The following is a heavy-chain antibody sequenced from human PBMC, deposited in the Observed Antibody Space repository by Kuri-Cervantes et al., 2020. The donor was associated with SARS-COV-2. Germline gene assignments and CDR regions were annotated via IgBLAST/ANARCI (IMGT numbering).Heavy chain of an antibody. J-gene: IGHJ4*02. CDR1: GFTFGNYA. Sequence: GASLKISCAASGFTFGNYAMHWVRQAPGKGLEWVAVIWNDGSNKYYADSVKGRFTISRDNSKNTLYLQMNSLRAEDTAVYYCARDGIVGATPHFDYWGQGTLVTVSS. D-gene: IGHD1-26*01. CDR2: IWNDGSNK. V-gene: IGHV3-33*08. CDR3: ARDGIVGATPHFDY.